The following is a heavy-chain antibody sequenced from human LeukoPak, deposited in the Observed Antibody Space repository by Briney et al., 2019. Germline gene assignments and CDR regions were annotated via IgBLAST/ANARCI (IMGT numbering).Heavy chain of an antibody. D-gene: IGHD3-10*01. CDR2: ISWNSGTK. CDR1: GFTFDDYA. V-gene: IGHV3-9*01. Sequence: GGYLRLSCVASGFTFDDYAMHWVRQAPGKGLEWVSGISWNSGTKGYADSVKGRFTISRDDAKNSLYLQMNSLRPEDTALYYCAKDLRNYYGSGSIVDYWGQGTLVTVSS. CDR3: AKDLRNYYGSGSIVDY. J-gene: IGHJ4*02.